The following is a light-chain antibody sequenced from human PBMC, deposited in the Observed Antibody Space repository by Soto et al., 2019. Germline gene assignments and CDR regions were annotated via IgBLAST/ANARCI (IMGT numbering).Light chain of an antibody. Sequence: DIQMTQSPSSLSASVGNRVTITCRASQSISAYLNWYQKKPGKAPNLLIYDASRLQSGVPSRFSGSGGGTDFTLSIGSVQPEDFATYFCQQSYMDPITFGQGTQLEI. CDR1: QSISAY. CDR2: DAS. J-gene: IGKJ5*01. V-gene: IGKV1-39*01. CDR3: QQSYMDPIT.